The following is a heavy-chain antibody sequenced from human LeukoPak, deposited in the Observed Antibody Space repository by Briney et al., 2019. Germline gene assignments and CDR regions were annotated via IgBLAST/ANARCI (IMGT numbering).Heavy chain of an antibody. D-gene: IGHD2-2*01. J-gene: IGHJ1*01. V-gene: IGHV3-21*01. CDR1: GFTFSTYS. CDR3: ASDRTGYCSITSCRPGYFHH. CDR2: ISSSTRYI. Sequence: GGSLRLSCAASGFTFSTYSMNWVRQAPGKGLEWVSSISSSTRYIYYADSVKGRFTISRDNANNSLYLQLNSLRAEDTAVYYCASDRTGYCSITSCRPGYFHHWGQGTLVTVSS.